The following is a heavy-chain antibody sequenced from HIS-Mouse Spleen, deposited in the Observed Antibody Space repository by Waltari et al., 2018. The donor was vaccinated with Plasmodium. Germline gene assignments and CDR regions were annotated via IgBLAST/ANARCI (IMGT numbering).Heavy chain of an antibody. J-gene: IGHJ4*02. Sequence: EVQLVESGGGSVQPGGSLRLSCAASGFTVSSNYMSWVRQAPGKGLEWVSVIYSGGSTYYADSVKGRFTISRDNSKNTLYLQMNSLRAEDTAVYYCATPRVGGSYFDYWGQGTLVTVSS. CDR2: IYSGGST. V-gene: IGHV3-66*01. D-gene: IGHD1-26*01. CDR1: GFTVSSNY. CDR3: ATPRVGGSYFDY.